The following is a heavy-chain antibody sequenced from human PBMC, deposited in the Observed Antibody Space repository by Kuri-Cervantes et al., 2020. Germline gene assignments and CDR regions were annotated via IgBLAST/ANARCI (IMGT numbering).Heavy chain of an antibody. CDR3: AREIVEYSSSPGVYYYGMDV. V-gene: IGHV1-46*01. Sequence: ASVKVSCKSSGYTFTGYYMHWVRQAPGQGLEWMGIINPSGGSTSYAQKFQGRVTMTRDTSTSTVYMELSSLRSEDTAVYYCAREIVEYSSSPGVYYYGMDVWGQGTTVTSP. J-gene: IGHJ6*02. CDR2: INPSGGST. CDR1: GYTFTGYY. D-gene: IGHD6-6*01.